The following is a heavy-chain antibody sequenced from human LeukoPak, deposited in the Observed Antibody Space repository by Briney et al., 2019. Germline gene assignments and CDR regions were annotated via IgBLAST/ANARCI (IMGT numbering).Heavy chain of an antibody. CDR1: GFTFSSYW. V-gene: IGHV3-53*01. CDR3: TRSGYRHPYHFES. Sequence: PGGSLRLSCAASGFTFSSYWMHWVRQAPGKGLEWVSVIYTGGGTDHADSVKGRFTISRDNSKNTLSLQMNSLRADDTAIYYCTRSGYRHPYHFESWGQGTLVIVSS. D-gene: IGHD3-22*01. J-gene: IGHJ4*02. CDR2: IYTGGGT.